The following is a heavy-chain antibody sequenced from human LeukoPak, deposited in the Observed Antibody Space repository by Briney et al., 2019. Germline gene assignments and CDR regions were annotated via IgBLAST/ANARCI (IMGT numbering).Heavy chain of an antibody. Sequence: KIGESPKISCKGSGYSFTSYWIGWVRQMPGKGLEWMGIIYPGGSDTRYSPSFQGQVTISADKSISTAYLQWSSLKASDTATYYCARRRDYEWFDPWGQGTLVTVSS. CDR3: ARRRDYEWFDP. V-gene: IGHV5-51*01. J-gene: IGHJ5*02. D-gene: IGHD4-17*01. CDR2: IYPGGSDT. CDR1: GYSFTSYW.